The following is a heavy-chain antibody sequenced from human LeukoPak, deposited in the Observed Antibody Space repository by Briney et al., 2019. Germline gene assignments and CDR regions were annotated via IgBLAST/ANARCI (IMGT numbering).Heavy chain of an antibody. V-gene: IGHV3-53*01. D-gene: IGHD4-11*01. CDR2: IYYTGAT. Sequence: GGSLRLSCAGSGFTVSDYYMSWVRQAPGKGLEWVSVIYYTGATYYADSVKDRFTISRDNSKNTVYLQMSSLRVDDTAIYFCARERQGTNSIHGMDGLDVWGQGTVVTVSS. CDR3: ARERQGTNSIHGMDGLDV. CDR1: GFTVSDYY. J-gene: IGHJ3*01.